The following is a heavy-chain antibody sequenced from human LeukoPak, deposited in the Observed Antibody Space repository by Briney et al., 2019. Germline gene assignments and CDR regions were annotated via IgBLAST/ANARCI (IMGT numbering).Heavy chain of an antibody. D-gene: IGHD3-16*02. CDR2: IIPILDVA. CDR3: TREGVYSPDPSSYHRDAFDI. Sequence: SVKVSCKASGGSFNSYVITWVRQAPGQGLEWMGRIIPILDVANFAQKFQGRVTIIADKSTNTAHMELSSLRSEDTAVYYCTREGVYSPDPSSYHRDAFDIWGQGTVVTVSS. V-gene: IGHV1-69*04. CDR1: GGSFNSYV. J-gene: IGHJ3*02.